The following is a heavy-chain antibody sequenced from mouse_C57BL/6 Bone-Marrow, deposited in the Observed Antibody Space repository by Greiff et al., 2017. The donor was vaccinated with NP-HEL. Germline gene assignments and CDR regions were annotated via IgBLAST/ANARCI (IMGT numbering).Heavy chain of an antibody. CDR3: ARDYYGPWFAY. Sequence: EVQVVESGGGLVKPGGSLKLSCAASGFTFSDYGMHWVRQAPETGLAWVAYISSGSSTIYYADTVKGRFTISRDNAKNTLFLQMTSLRSEDTAMYYCARDYYGPWFAYWGQGTLVTVSA. CDR1: GFTFSDYG. CDR2: ISSGSSTI. V-gene: IGHV5-17*01. J-gene: IGHJ3*01. D-gene: IGHD1-1*01.